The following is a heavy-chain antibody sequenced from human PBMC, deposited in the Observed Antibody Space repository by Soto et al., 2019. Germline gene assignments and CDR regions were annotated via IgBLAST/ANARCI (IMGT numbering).Heavy chain of an antibody. CDR2: MNPNSGNT. CDR1: GYTFTSYD. Sequence: ASVKVSCKASGYTFTSYDINWVRQATGQGLEWMGWMNPNSGNTGYAQKFQGRVNMTRNTSISTAYKELSSLRSEDTAVYYCATQGITNGFDYWGQGTLVTSPQ. V-gene: IGHV1-8*01. CDR3: ATQGITNGFDY. D-gene: IGHD2-8*01. J-gene: IGHJ4*02.